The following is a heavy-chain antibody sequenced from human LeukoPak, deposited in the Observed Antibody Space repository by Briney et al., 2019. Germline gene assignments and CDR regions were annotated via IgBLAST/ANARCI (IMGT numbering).Heavy chain of an antibody. D-gene: IGHD2-2*01. CDR1: GFTFSTYL. CDR2: ISYDGRNI. J-gene: IGHJ4*02. V-gene: IGHV3-30*18. Sequence: PGGSLRLSRAASGFTFSTYLMHWVRQAPGKGLEWVAVISYDGRNIHYPDSVKGRFTISRDISTDTLWLQMDSLRTEDTAVYYCAKGPLRGTAAAIDYWGQGTLVTVSS. CDR3: AKGPLRGTAAAIDY.